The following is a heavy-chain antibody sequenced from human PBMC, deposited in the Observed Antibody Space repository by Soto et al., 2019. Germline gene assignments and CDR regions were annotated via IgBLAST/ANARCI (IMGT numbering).Heavy chain of an antibody. D-gene: IGHD2-15*01. CDR1: GFTFSSYG. CDR3: AKNERDCSGTDCSYYYYYYMDV. V-gene: IGHV3-30*18. Sequence: HPGGSLRLSCAASGFTFSSYGMHWVRQAPGKGLEWVAVISYDGSNKYYADSVKGRFTISRDNSKNTLYLQMNSLRAEDTAVYYCAKNERDCSGTDCSYYYYYYMDVWGKGTTVTVSS. CDR2: ISYDGSNK. J-gene: IGHJ6*03.